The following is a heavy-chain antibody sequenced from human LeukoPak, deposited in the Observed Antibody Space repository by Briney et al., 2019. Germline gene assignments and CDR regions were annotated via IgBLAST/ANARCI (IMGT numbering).Heavy chain of an antibody. Sequence: SETLSLTCTVSGGSISSSSYYWGWIRQPPGTGLEWIGSIYYSGSTYYNPSLKSRVTISVDTSKNQFSLKLSSVTAADTAVYYCARSLNWGSGYYFDYWGQGTLVTVSS. CDR2: IYYSGST. J-gene: IGHJ4*02. CDR3: ARSLNWGSGYYFDY. D-gene: IGHD7-27*01. V-gene: IGHV4-39*01. CDR1: GGSISSSSYY.